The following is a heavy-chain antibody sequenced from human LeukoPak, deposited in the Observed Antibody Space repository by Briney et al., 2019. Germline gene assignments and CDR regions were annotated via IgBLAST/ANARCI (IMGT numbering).Heavy chain of an antibody. V-gene: IGHV3-48*04. CDR1: GFTFSNYN. D-gene: IGHD3-22*01. J-gene: IGHJ4*01. Sequence: GGSLRLSCAASGFTFSNYNMNWVRQAPGKGLEWVSDISSSSDSLYQADSVKGRFTISRDTAKNSLYLQMNSLRAEDTAVYYCARAPPYDRIYFDYWGQGTLVTVSS. CDR2: ISSSSDSL. CDR3: ARAPPYDRIYFDY.